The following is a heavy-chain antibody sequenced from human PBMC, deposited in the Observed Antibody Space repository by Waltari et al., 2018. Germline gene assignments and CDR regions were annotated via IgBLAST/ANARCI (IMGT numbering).Heavy chain of an antibody. CDR2: INPMFGIT. D-gene: IGHD7-27*01. CDR3: TRDPPLG. Sequence: QDQLIQSSAEARKPGSSVKVSCQAFGDMFKSRPINWGRQATGQGLEYMGRINPMFGITNYAQNFQGRLKITADKSTKTAYMELNSLRFDDTAIYYCTRDPPLGWGQGTQVTVSS. J-gene: IGHJ4*02. V-gene: IGHV1-69*04. CDR1: GDMFKSRP.